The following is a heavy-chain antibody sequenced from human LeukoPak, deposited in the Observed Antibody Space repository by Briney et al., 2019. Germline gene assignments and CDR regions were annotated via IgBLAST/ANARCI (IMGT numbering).Heavy chain of an antibody. CDR1: GFTFSPYA. Sequence: GGSLRPSCAASGFTFSPYAMHWVRQAPGKGLEWVAVISFDGANKFYADSVKGRFTISRDNSKNTLFLQMNTLTTEDTALYYCARDQSYFGAFDIWGQGTMVIVSS. CDR3: ARDQSYFGAFDI. J-gene: IGHJ3*02. V-gene: IGHV3-30-3*01. D-gene: IGHD3-10*01. CDR2: ISFDGANK.